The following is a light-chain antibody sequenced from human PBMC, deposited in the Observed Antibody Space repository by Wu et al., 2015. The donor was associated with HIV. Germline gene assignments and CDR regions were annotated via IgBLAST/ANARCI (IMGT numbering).Light chain of an antibody. CDR2: DAS. Sequence: EIVLTQSPGTLSLSPGRRATLSCRASQSIDSDLGWYQQRPGQAPRLLIYDASNRATGIPARFSGSGSGTEFTLTISRLEPEDFAVYFCQQYESSSATFGQGTKVEIK. V-gene: IGKV3-20*01. J-gene: IGKJ1*01. CDR1: QSIDSD. CDR3: QQYESSSAT.